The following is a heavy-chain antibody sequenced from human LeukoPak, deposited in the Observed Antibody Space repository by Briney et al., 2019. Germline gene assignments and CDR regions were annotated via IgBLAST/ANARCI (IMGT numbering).Heavy chain of an antibody. CDR1: GFSLSSYA. Sequence: GGSLSLSCAASGFSLSSYAMHWVRQAPGKGLEWVAVISYDGSNKYYADSVKGRFTISRDNSKNTLYLQMNSLRAEDTAVYYCVNPRDSSGWPCLDYWGQGTLVTVSS. CDR3: VNPRDSSGWPCLDY. CDR2: ISYDGSNK. D-gene: IGHD6-19*01. J-gene: IGHJ4*02. V-gene: IGHV3-30*18.